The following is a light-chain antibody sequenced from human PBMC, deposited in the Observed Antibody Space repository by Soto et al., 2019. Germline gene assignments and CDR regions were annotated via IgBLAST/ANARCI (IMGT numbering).Light chain of an antibody. V-gene: IGKV1-5*01. CDR2: DAS. CDR1: QSISSW. Sequence: DVQMNQSPSILAASGGDRDSRTCRASQSISSWLAWYQQKPGKVPKLLIYDASSLESGVPSRFSGGGSGTEFTLTISSLQPADFATHHCQQYNKYPCPFGQGPKV. J-gene: IGKJ1*01. CDR3: QQYNKYPCP.